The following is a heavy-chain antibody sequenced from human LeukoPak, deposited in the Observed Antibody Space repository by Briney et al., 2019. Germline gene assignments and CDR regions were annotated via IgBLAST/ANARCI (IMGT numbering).Heavy chain of an antibody. CDR2: ISSSSSYI. Sequence: GGSLRLSCAASGFTFSSYSMNWVRQAPGKGLEWVSSISSSSSYIYYADSVKGRFTISRDNAKNSLYLQMNSLRAEGTAVYYCARGSGDGSSWYYFDYWGQGTLVTVSS. V-gene: IGHV3-21*01. D-gene: IGHD6-13*01. J-gene: IGHJ4*02. CDR1: GFTFSSYS. CDR3: ARGSGDGSSWYYFDY.